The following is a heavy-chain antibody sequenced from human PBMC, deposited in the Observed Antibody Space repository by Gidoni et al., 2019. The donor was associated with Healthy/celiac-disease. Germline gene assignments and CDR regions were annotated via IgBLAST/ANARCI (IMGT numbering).Heavy chain of an antibody. D-gene: IGHD3-10*01. CDR2: MNPNSGNT. J-gene: IGHJ4*02. Sequence: QVQLVQSGAEVKKPGASVKVSCRASGYTFTSYDINWVRQATGQGLEWMGWMNPNSGNTGYAQKFQGRVTMTRNTSISTAYMELSSLRSEDTAVYYCARGPPMVRGVIMRHWGQGTLVTVSS. V-gene: IGHV1-8*01. CDR1: GYTFTSYD. CDR3: ARGPPMVRGVIMRH.